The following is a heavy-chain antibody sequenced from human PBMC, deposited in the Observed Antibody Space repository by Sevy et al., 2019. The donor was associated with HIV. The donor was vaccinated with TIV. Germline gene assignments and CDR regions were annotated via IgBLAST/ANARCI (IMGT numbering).Heavy chain of an antibody. J-gene: IGHJ6*02. V-gene: IGHV4-34*01. Sequence: SETLSLTCAVYGGSFSGYYWSWIRQPPGKGLEWIGEINHSGSTNYNPSLKSRVTISVDTSKNQFSLKLSSVTAADTAVYYCARGVMYYYGSGSYSFGMDVWGQGTTVTVSS. D-gene: IGHD3-10*01. CDR2: INHSGST. CDR1: GGSFSGYY. CDR3: ARGVMYYYGSGSYSFGMDV.